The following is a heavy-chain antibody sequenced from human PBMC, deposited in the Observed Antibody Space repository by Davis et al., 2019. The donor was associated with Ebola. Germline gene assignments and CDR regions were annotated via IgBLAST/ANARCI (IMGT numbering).Heavy chain of an antibody. CDR3: AIRGPQHSDY. CDR2: ITTYNGDT. D-gene: IGHD2-15*01. J-gene: IGHJ4*02. V-gene: IGHV1-18*01. CDR1: GYTFINYDG. Sequence: ASVKVSCKASGYTFINYDGITWVRQAPGQGPEWMGLITTYNGDTYYAQKFHDRVTMTTATSTSTAYMKLRSLRSDDTAVYFCAIRGPQHSDYWGQGTLVTVSS.